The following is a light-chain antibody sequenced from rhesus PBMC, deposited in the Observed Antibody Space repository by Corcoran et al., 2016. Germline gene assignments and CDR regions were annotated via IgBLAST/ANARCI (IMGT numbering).Light chain of an antibody. CDR3: QHGYATPVT. V-gene: IGKV1-74*01. Sequence: DIQMTQSPSSLSASVGDRVTITCRASENVNNYLNWYQQKPGKAPNLLSYTASPLQSGGPSRFTGSGSGTDYTFTISSLHPEDVATYYCQHGYATPVTFGGGTKVELK. CDR2: TAS. J-gene: IGKJ4*01. CDR1: ENVNNY.